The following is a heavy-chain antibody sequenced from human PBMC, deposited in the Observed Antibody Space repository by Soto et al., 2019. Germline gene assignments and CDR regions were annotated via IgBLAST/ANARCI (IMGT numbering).Heavy chain of an antibody. Sequence: VKVSWKASGYTFTGYYMRWVLQAPGQGLEWMGWINHNSGGTNYAQKFQGRVTMTRDTSISTAYMELGRLRSDDTAVYYCASPAGSSGDLFDYWGQGTLVTVSS. CDR3: ASPAGSSGDLFDY. J-gene: IGHJ4*02. V-gene: IGHV1-2*02. CDR2: INHNSGGT. CDR1: GYTFTGYY. D-gene: IGHD6-6*01.